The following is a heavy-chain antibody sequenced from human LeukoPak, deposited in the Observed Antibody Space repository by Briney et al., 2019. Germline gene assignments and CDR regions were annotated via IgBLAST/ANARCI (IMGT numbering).Heavy chain of an antibody. Sequence: GGSLRLSCAASGFTFSSYAMHWVRQAPGKGLEWVAFIRYDGSNKYYADSVKGRFTISRDNSKNTLYLQMNSLRAEDTAVYYCAKDLLYYYGSGSYSIDYWGQGTLVTVSS. CDR3: AKDLLYYYGSGSYSIDY. CDR2: IRYDGSNK. CDR1: GFTFSSYA. V-gene: IGHV3-30*02. D-gene: IGHD3-10*01. J-gene: IGHJ4*02.